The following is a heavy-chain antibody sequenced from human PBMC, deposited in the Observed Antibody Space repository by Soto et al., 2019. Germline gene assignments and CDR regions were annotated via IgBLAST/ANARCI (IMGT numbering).Heavy chain of an antibody. V-gene: IGHV3-30-3*01. D-gene: IGHD6-19*01. CDR3: ARDRSSTYYYYGMDL. CDR1: GFSFNRHG. J-gene: IGHJ6*02. CDR2: ISYDGSNQ. Sequence: GGSLRLSCEASGFSFNRHGIHWVRQAPGKGLEWLAVISYDGSNQDYADSVKGRFSISRDNSKNTVYLQMNSLRAEDTAVYYCARDRSSTYYYYGMDLWGQGTTVTVSS.